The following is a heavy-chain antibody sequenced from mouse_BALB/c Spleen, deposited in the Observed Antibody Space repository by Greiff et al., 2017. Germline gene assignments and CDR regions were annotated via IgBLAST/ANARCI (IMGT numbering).Heavy chain of an antibody. CDR3: ARDLRGITWFAY. CDR2: IWAGGST. Sequence: VHLVESGPGLVAPSQSLSITCTVSGFSLTSYGVHWVRQPPGKGLEWLGVIWAGGSTNYNSALMSRLSISKDNSKSQVFLKMNSLQTDDTAMYYCARDLRGITWFAYWGQGTLVTVSA. J-gene: IGHJ3*01. D-gene: IGHD2-4*01. V-gene: IGHV2-9*02. CDR1: GFSLTSYG.